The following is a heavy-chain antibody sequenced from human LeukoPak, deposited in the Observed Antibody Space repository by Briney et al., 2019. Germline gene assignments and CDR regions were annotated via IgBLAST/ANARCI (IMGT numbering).Heavy chain of an antibody. CDR3: ARDPNDYDSH. CDR1: GFTFTTFW. D-gene: IGHD3-22*01. CDR2: INTDGRTT. V-gene: IGHV3-74*01. J-gene: IGHJ4*02. Sequence: GGSLRLSCAASGFTFTTFWMNWVRQAPGEGLVWVSLINTDGRTTTYADSVKGRFTISRDNVKDTVYLQMSNLRAEDTALYYCARDPNDYDSHLGQGTLVTVSS.